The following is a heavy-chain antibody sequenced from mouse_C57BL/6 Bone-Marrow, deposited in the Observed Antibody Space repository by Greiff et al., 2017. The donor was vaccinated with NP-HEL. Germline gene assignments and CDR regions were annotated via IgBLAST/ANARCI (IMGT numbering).Heavy chain of an antibody. CDR3: ARGGGYFDV. V-gene: IGHV1-42*01. CDR2: INPSTGGT. Sequence: EVQVVESGPELVKPGASVKISCKASGYSFTGYYMNWVKQSPEKSLEWIGEINPSTGGTTYNQKFKAKATLTVDKSSSTAYMQLKSLTSEDSAVYYCARGGGYFDVWGTGTTVTVSS. J-gene: IGHJ1*03. CDR1: GYSFTGYY.